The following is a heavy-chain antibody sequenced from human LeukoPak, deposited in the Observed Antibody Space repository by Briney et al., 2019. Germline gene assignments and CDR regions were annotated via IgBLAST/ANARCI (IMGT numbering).Heavy chain of an antibody. CDR1: GYTFTNYA. Sequence: GASVKVSCKASGYTFTNYAITWVRQAPGQGLEWMGWISAYNGNTNYAQKFQGRVTMTEDTSTDTAYMELSSLRSEDTAVYYCATDGSQGYGGGHFDYWGQGTLVTVSS. CDR3: ATDGSQGYGGGHFDY. D-gene: IGHD3-10*01. J-gene: IGHJ4*02. V-gene: IGHV1-18*01. CDR2: ISAYNGNT.